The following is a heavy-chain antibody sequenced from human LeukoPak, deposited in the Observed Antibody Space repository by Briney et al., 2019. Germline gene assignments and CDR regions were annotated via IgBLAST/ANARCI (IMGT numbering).Heavy chain of an antibody. CDR3: AREFANYYDSSPGAFDI. CDR2: ISCSSSTI. CDR1: GFTFSSYS. Sequence: SGGSLRLSCAASGFTFSSYSMNWVRQAPGKGLEWVSYISCSSSTIYYADSVKGRFTISRDNAKNSLYLQMNSLRAEDTAVYYCAREFANYYDSSPGAFDIWGQGTMVTVSS. D-gene: IGHD3-22*01. J-gene: IGHJ3*02. V-gene: IGHV3-48*01.